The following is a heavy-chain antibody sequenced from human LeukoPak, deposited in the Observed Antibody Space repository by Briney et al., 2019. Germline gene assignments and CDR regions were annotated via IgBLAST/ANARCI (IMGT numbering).Heavy chain of an antibody. J-gene: IGHJ5*02. CDR2: IYYSGST. CDR1: GGSISSGDYY. D-gene: IGHD3-22*01. Sequence: KTSETLSLTCTVPGGSISSGDYYWSWIRQPPGKGLEWIGYIYYSGSTYYNPSLKSRVTISVDTSKNQFSLKLSSVTAADTAVYYCARDSRYSSGSPRDWFDPWGQGTLVTVSS. V-gene: IGHV4-30-4*08. CDR3: ARDSRYSSGSPRDWFDP.